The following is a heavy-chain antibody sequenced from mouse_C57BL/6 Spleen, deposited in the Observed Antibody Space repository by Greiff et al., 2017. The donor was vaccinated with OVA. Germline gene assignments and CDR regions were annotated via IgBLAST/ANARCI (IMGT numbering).Heavy chain of an antibody. J-gene: IGHJ1*03. V-gene: IGHV1-76*01. Sequence: VQLQQSGAELVRPGASVKLSCKASGYTFTDYYINWVKQRPGQGLEWIARIYPGSGNTYYNEKFKGKATLTAEKSSSTAYMQLSSLTSEDSAVYFYARASDGYFDVWGTGTTVTVSS. CDR3: ARASDGYFDV. CDR1: GYTFTDYY. CDR2: IYPGSGNT.